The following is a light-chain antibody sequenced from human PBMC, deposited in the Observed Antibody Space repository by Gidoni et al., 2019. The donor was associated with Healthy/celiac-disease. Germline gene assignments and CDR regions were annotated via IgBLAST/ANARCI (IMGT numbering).Light chain of an antibody. CDR3: AAWDDSLSGLYV. J-gene: IGLJ1*01. CDR1: SSNSGSNY. CDR2: RNN. V-gene: IGLV1-47*01. Sequence: QSVLTKPPSAYGTHGQRVTISCSGSSSNSGSNYVYWYQLLPVTAPKLLIYRNNQRPSGVPDRFSGSKSGTSASLAISGLRSEDEADYYCAAWDDSLSGLYVFGSGTKVTVL.